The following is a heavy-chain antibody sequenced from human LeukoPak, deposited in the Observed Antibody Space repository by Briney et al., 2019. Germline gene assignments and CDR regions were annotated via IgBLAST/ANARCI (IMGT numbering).Heavy chain of an antibody. D-gene: IGHD5-18*01. CDR1: GYTFTSYD. V-gene: IGHV1-8*03. Sequence: GASVKVSCKASGYTFTSYDINWVRQATGQGLEWMGWINPNSGNTGYAQKFQGRVTITRDTSISTAYMELSSLRSEDTAVYYCARGMDSYGYDYWGQGTLVTVSS. CDR3: ARGMDSYGYDY. J-gene: IGHJ4*02. CDR2: INPNSGNT.